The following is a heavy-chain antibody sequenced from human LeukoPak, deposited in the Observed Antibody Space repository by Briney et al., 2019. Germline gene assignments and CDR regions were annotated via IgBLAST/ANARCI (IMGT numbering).Heavy chain of an antibody. Sequence: GGSLRLSCAASGFTFSSYGMHWVSQAPGKGLEWVALIWYDGSNKYYADSVKGRFTISRDNSKNTVYLQMNSLRTEDTAVYYCASRRGGIVGDYWGQGTLVTVSS. V-gene: IGHV3-33*01. J-gene: IGHJ4*02. CDR2: IWYDGSNK. D-gene: IGHD2-15*01. CDR3: ASRRGGIVGDY. CDR1: GFTFSSYG.